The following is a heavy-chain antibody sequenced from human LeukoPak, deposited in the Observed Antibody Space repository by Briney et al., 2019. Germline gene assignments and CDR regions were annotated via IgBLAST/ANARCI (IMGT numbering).Heavy chain of an antibody. J-gene: IGHJ4*02. V-gene: IGHV3-53*04. CDR1: GFTFSSNY. D-gene: IGHD3-22*01. CDR3: ARGLRYDSSGYYRDY. Sequence: PGGSLRLSCAASGFTFSSNYMSWARRAPGKGLEWVSVIYSGGSTYYADSGKGRFTISRHNSKNTLYLQMNSLRAEDTAVYYCARGLRYDSSGYYRDYWGQGTLVTVSS. CDR2: IYSGGST.